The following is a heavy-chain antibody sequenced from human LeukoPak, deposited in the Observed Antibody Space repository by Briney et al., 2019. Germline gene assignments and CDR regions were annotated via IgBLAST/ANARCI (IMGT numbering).Heavy chain of an antibody. V-gene: IGHV4-34*01. CDR1: GGSFSGYY. CDR2: INHSGST. J-gene: IGHJ3*02. Sequence: SETLSLTCAVYGGSFSGYYWSWIRQPPGKGLEWIGEINHSGSTNYNPSPKSRVTISVDTSKSQFSLRLSSVTAADTAVYYCARGTEDDAFDIWGEGTMVTVSS. CDR3: ARGTEDDAFDI.